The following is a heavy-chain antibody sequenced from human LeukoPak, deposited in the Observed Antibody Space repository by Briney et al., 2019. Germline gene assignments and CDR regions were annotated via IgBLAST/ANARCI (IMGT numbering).Heavy chain of an antibody. D-gene: IGHD3-16*02. CDR3: ARQPVVPVIVISWFDP. CDR1: GGSVSSGSYY. V-gene: IGHV4-39*01. Sequence: SETLSLTCTVSGGSVSSGSYYWSWIRQPPGKGLEWIGSIYYSGSTYYNPSLKSRVTISVDTSKNQFSLKLSSVTAADTAVYYCARQPVVPVIVISWFDPWGQGTLVTVSS. CDR2: IYYSGST. J-gene: IGHJ5*02.